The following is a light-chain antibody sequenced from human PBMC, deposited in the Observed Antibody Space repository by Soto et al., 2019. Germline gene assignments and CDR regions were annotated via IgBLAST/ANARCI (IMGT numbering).Light chain of an antibody. V-gene: IGLV2-14*03. Sequence: QSVLTQPASVSRSPGQSITISCTGTNSDIGDSNYVSWYQQHPGKAPKLIIYDVSNRPSGVSNRFSGSKSDNTASLTISGLQAEDETDYYCSSYRSSGLVIFGGGTKLTVL. J-gene: IGLJ2*01. CDR3: SSYRSSGLVI. CDR1: NSDIGDSNY. CDR2: DVS.